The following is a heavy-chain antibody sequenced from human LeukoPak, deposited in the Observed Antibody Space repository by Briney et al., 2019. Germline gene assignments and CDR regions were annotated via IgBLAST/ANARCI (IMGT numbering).Heavy chain of an antibody. V-gene: IGHV5-51*01. D-gene: IGHD3-10*01. J-gene: IGHJ4*02. Sequence: GESLKISCQASGYIFTTYWIGWVRQLPGKGLEWMGIIYPGDSDTRYSPSFQGQVTISANKSISTAYLQWSSLKASATAMYYCAKHFGSGTLIDYWGQGTLVTVSS. CDR1: GYIFTTYW. CDR3: AKHFGSGTLIDY. CDR2: IYPGDSDT.